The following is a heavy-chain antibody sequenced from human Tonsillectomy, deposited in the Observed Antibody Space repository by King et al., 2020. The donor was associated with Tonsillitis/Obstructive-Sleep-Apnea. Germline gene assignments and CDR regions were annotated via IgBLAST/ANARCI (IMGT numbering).Heavy chain of an antibody. Sequence: VQLVESGGGVVQPGRSLRLSWAACGLILSDDGMHWVLQGPGKGLEWVAVIWYDGSNQYYADSVRGRFTISRDSSKSTLYLQMKRLRVEDTAVYYCARGSSCAGATCSSDAFNVWGQGSMVTVSS. J-gene: IGHJ3*01. CDR3: ARGSSCAGATCSSDAFNV. CDR2: IWYDGSNQ. CDR1: GLILSDDG. V-gene: IGHV3-33*01. D-gene: IGHD2-21*01.